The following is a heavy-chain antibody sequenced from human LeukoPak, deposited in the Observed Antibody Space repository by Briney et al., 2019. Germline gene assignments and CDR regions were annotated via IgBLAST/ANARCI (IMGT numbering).Heavy chain of an antibody. CDR1: GASIKSHY. CDR3: ARGRSGDSSEGMDY. Sequence: SETLSLTCIVSGASIKSHYWSWIRQPPGKGLEWIGEINHSGSTNYNPSLKSRVTISVDTSKNQFSLKLSSVTAADTAVYYCARGRSGDSSEGMDYWGQGTLVTVSS. CDR2: INHSGST. D-gene: IGHD3-22*01. V-gene: IGHV4-34*01. J-gene: IGHJ4*02.